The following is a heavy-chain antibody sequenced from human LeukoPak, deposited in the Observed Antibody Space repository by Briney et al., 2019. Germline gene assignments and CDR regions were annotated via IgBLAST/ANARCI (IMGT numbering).Heavy chain of an antibody. CDR3: ARLLNWFDP. J-gene: IGHJ5*02. V-gene: IGHV4-39*01. CDR2: IYYSGST. Sequence: SETLSLTCTVSGCSISSSSYYWGWIRQPPGKGLEWIGSIYYSGSTYYNPSLKSRVTISVDTSKNQFSLKLSSVTAAETAVYYCARLLNWFDPWGQGTLVTVSS. CDR1: GCSISSSSYY.